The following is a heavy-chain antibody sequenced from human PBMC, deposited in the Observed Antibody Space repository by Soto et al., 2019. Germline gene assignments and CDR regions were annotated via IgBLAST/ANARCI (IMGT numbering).Heavy chain of an antibody. D-gene: IGHD3-3*01. Sequence: SETLSLTCTVSGGSISSGGYYWSWIRQHPGKGLEWIGYIYYSGSTYYNPSLKSRVTISVDTSKDQFSLKLSSVTAADTAVYYCARGLDYDFWSGYYTPYYFDYWGRGTLVTVSS. CDR2: IYYSGST. CDR3: ARGLDYDFWSGYYTPYYFDY. CDR1: GGSISSGGYY. V-gene: IGHV4-31*03. J-gene: IGHJ4*02.